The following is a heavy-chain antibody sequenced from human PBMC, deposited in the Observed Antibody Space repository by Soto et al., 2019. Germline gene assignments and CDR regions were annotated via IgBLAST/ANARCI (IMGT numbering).Heavy chain of an antibody. CDR2: ISAYNGNT. J-gene: IGHJ4*02. CDR3: ARVADHLGYDYIWGSYRYEYPMTY. CDR1: GYAFTSYG. Sequence: GASVKVSCKACGYAFTSYGISWVRQAPGQGLEWMGWISAYNGNTNYAQKLQGRVTMTTDTSTSTAYMELRSLRSDDTAVYYCARVADHLGYDYIWGSYRYEYPMTYWGQGTLVTVSS. V-gene: IGHV1-18*01. D-gene: IGHD3-16*02.